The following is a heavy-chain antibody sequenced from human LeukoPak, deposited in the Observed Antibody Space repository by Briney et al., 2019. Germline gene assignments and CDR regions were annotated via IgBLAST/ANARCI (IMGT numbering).Heavy chain of an antibody. Sequence: SETLSLTCTVSGGSISSSSYYWGWIRQPPGKGLEWIGSIYYSGSTYYNPSLKSRVTISVDTSKNQFSLKLSSVTAADTAVYYCAREARTVYYYGSGSYYNWFDPWGQGTLVTVSS. CDR1: GGSISSSSYY. CDR3: AREARTVYYYGSGSYYNWFDP. V-gene: IGHV4-39*07. CDR2: IYYSGST. D-gene: IGHD3-10*01. J-gene: IGHJ5*02.